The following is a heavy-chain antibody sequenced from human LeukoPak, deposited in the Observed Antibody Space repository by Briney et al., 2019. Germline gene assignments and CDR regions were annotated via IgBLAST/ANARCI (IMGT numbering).Heavy chain of an antibody. CDR3: ARFYLRYDFWSGYYNFFDY. D-gene: IGHD3-3*01. Sequence: SETLSLTCTVSGGSISSSSYYWGWIRQPPGKGLEWIGSIYYSGNTYYNPSLKSRVTISVDTSKNQFSLKLSSVTAADTAVYYCARFYLRYDFWSGYYNFFDYWGQGTLVTVSS. J-gene: IGHJ4*02. CDR1: GGSISSSSYY. V-gene: IGHV4-39*01. CDR2: IYYSGNT.